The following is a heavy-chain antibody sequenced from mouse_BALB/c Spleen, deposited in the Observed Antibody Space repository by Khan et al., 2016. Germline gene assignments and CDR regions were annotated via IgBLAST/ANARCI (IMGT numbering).Heavy chain of an antibody. D-gene: IGHD1-1*01. Sequence: QSQLVQSGPELKKPGETVRISCKASGYTFTNYGMNWVKQAPGKGLKWMGWINTYTGEPTYADDFQGRFAFFLETSARPAYLQINNIKNEDTATYFCARPDYGSSRGFAYWGQGTLVTVSA. V-gene: IGHV9-3-1*01. CDR1: GYTFTNYG. J-gene: IGHJ3*01. CDR3: ARPDYGSSRGFAY. CDR2: INTYTGEP.